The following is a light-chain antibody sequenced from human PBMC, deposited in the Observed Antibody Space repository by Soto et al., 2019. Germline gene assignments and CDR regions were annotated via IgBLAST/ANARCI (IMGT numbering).Light chain of an antibody. CDR1: SSDIGGYNF. Sequence: QSALTQPPSASGSPGQSVTISCTGTSSDIGGYNFVSWYQQHPGKAPKLMIYDVTKRPSGVPDRFSGSKSGNTASLTVSGLQAEDEADYYCASYVGVNNLLVGGGTKLTVL. V-gene: IGLV2-8*01. CDR2: DVT. CDR3: ASYVGVNNLL. J-gene: IGLJ2*01.